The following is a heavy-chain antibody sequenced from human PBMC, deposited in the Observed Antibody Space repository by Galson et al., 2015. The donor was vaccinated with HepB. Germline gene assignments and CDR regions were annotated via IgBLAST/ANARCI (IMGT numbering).Heavy chain of an antibody. CDR2: INPNSGGT. J-gene: IGHJ4*02. V-gene: IGHV1-2*02. D-gene: IGHD3-9*01. CDR1: GYTFTGYY. CDR3: ARAEFVERYDILTGSYYFDY. Sequence: SVKVSCKASGYTFTGYYMHWVRQAPGQGLEWMGWINPNSGGTNYAQKFQGRVTMTRDTSISTAYMELSRLRSDDTAVYYCARAEFVERYDILTGSYYFDYWGQGTLVTVSS.